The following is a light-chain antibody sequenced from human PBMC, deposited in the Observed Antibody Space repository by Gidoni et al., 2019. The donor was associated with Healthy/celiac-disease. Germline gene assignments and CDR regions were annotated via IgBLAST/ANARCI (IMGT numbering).Light chain of an antibody. J-gene: IGLJ2*01. Sequence: SALTKPASESGSPGQSIPISCTGTSSDVGSYNLVSWYQQHPGKAPKLMIYEVSKRPSGVSNRFSGSKSGNTASLTISGLQAEDEADYYCCSYAGSSTVVFGGGTKLTVL. CDR2: EVS. CDR1: SSDVGSYNL. V-gene: IGLV2-23*02. CDR3: CSYAGSSTVV.